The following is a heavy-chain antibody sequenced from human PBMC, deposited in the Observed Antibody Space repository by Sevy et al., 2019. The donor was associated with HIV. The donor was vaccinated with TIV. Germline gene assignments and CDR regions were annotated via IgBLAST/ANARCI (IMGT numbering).Heavy chain of an antibody. CDR1: GFTFNTHA. V-gene: IGHV3-30*04. CDR3: ARDAGYSVNWYPRFDP. J-gene: IGHJ5*02. CDR2: ISYDGIIK. Sequence: GGSLRLSCAASGFTFNTHAMHWVRQAPGKGLEWVALISYDGIIKYYADSVKGRFTISRDDSKSSLYLQMNTLRAEDTAVYYCARDAGYSVNWYPRFDPWGQGTLVTVSS. D-gene: IGHD6-13*01.